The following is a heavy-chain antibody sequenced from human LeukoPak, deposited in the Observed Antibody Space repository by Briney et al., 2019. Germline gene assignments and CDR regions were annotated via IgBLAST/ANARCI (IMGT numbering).Heavy chain of an antibody. V-gene: IGHV3-48*04. CDR2: ISSSSSTI. CDR1: GFTFSSYS. D-gene: IGHD2-15*01. CDR3: ASRGGEGY. J-gene: IGHJ4*02. Sequence: GGSLRLSCAASGFTFSSYSMNWVRQAPGKGLEWVSYISSSSSTIYYTDSVKGRFTISRDNAKNSLYLQMNSLRAEDTAVYYCASRGGEGYWGQGTLVTVSS.